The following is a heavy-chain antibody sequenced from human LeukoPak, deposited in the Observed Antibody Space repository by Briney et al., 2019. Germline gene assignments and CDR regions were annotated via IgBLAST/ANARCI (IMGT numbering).Heavy chain of an antibody. CDR1: GYTFTSYY. CDR2: INPSGGST. V-gene: IGHV1-46*01. D-gene: IGHD2-21*02. CDR3: ARDAYCGGDCPNFDY. Sequence: GASVKVSCKASGYTFTSYYMHWVRQAPGQERAWMGIINPSGGSTSYAQKFQGRVTMTRDMSTSTVYMELSSLRSEDTAVYYCARDAYCGGDCPNFDYWGQGTLVTVSS. J-gene: IGHJ4*02.